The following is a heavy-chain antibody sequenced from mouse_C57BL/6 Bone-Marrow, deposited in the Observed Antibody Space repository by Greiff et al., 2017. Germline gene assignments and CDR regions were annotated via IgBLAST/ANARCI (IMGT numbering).Heavy chain of an antibody. CDR2: INPYNGGT. CDR1: GYTFTDYY. V-gene: IGHV1-19*01. Sequence: EVQLQQSGPVLVKPGASVKMSCKASGYTFTDYYMNWVKQSHGKSLEWIGVINPYNGGTSYNQKFKGKATLTVDKSSSTAYMELNSLTSEDSAVYYCAREGSKCYAMDYWGQGTSVTVSS. CDR3: AREGSKCYAMDY. D-gene: IGHD1-3*01. J-gene: IGHJ4*01.